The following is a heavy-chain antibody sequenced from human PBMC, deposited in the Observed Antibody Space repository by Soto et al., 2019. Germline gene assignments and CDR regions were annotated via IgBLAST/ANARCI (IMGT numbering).Heavy chain of an antibody. V-gene: IGHV3-30-3*01. Sequence: PGGSLRLSCAASGFTFSSYAMHWVRQAPGKGLEWVAVISYDGSNKYYADSVKGRFTISRDNSKNTLYLQMNSLRAEDTAVYYCARDYYRFNSGYWFSMDVWGQGTTVTAP. CDR3: ARDYYRFNSGYWFSMDV. CDR1: GFTFSSYA. CDR2: ISYDGSNK. J-gene: IGHJ6*02. D-gene: IGHD5-12*01.